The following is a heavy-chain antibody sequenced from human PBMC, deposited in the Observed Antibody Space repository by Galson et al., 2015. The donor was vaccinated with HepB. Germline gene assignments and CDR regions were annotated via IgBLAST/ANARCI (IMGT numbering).Heavy chain of an antibody. Sequence: LSLTCAVSGGSIRGYYWSWIRQPPGKGLEWIGFISYSGSTNYNPSLMSRVTISLDTSENQFSLKLGSVNAADTAVYYCARDRFYDYWGQGTLVTVSS. D-gene: IGHD3-3*01. CDR1: GGSIRGYY. CDR2: ISYSGST. V-gene: IGHV4-59*01. J-gene: IGHJ4*02. CDR3: ARDRFYDY.